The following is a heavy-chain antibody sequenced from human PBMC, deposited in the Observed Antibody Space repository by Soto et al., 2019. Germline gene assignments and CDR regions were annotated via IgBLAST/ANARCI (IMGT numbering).Heavy chain of an antibody. J-gene: IGHJ4*02. CDR3: ARHPRGGSYGYFDY. V-gene: IGHV4-39*01. CDR1: GGSISSSSYY. Sequence: SETLSLTCTVSGGSISSSSYYWGWIRQPPGKGLEWIGSIYYSGSTYYNLSLKSRVTISVDTSKNQFSLKLSSVTAAEPAVYYCARHPRGGSYGYFDYWGQGTLVTVSS. CDR2: IYYSGST. D-gene: IGHD1-26*01.